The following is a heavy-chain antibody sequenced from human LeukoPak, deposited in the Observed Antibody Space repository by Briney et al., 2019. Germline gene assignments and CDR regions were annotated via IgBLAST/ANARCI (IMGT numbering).Heavy chain of an antibody. CDR2: INHSGSI. Sequence: SETLSLTCAVYGGSFSGYYWSWIRQPPGKGLEWIGEINHSGSINYNPSLKSRVTISVDTSKNQFSLKLSSVTAADTAVYYCARVPEYSGSYYGLFDYWGQGTLVTVSS. CDR3: ARVPEYSGSYYGLFDY. J-gene: IGHJ4*02. D-gene: IGHD1-26*01. V-gene: IGHV4-34*01. CDR1: GGSFSGYY.